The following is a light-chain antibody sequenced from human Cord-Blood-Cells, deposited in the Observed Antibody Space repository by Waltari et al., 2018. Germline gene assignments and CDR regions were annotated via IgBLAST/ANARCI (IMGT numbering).Light chain of an antibody. V-gene: IGKV1-8*01. CDR1: QGISSY. CDR3: QQYYSYPFT. CDR2: AAS. J-gene: IGKJ3*01. Sequence: AIRMTQSPSSFSASTGDRVTITCRASQGISSYLAWYQQKPGKAPKLLIYAASTLQSGVPSRFSGSGSGTDCTLTSSCLQSEDFATYDCQQYYSYPFTFGPGTKVDI.